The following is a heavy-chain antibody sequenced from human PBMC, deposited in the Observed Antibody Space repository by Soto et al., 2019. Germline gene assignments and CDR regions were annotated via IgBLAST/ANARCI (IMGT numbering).Heavy chain of an antibody. CDR2: ISVSGFKI. J-gene: IGHJ6*02. D-gene: IGHD2-15*01. Sequence: PGGSRRLSCAASGFIFENFGMSWVRQAPGKGLEWISSISVSGFKIYYADSVKGRFTISXXXSXXTXXLXXNXXSAXDTAVYYCARDSLAYGMDVWGQGTTVTVSS. CDR3: ARDSLAYGMDV. CDR1: GFIFENFG. V-gene: IGHV3-23*01.